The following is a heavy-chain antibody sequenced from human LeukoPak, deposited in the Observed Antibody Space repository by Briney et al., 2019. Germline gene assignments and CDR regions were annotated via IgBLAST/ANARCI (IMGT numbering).Heavy chain of an antibody. Sequence: PGGSLRLSCAASGFTFSSYFWMHWVRQGPGKGLVWVSRIKSDGSSSTYADSVKGRFTISRDNAKNSLYLQMNTLRAEDTAVYYCVRDLDLGGYSSFKYWGQGSLVTVSS. J-gene: IGHJ4*02. CDR3: VRDLDLGGYSSFKY. CDR1: GFTFSSYFW. D-gene: IGHD4-23*01. V-gene: IGHV3-74*01. CDR2: IKSDGSSS.